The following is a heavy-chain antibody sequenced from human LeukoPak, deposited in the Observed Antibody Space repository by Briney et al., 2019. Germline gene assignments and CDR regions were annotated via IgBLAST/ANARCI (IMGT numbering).Heavy chain of an antibody. J-gene: IGHJ3*02. Sequence: GGSLRLSCTASGFSVGGNYISWVRQAPGKGLEWVSIFCIDGRAFHAASVKGRFTMSRDISKNSVDLQMNSLRAEDTAVYFCARDRRRLRGQNGDGDAFDIWGQGTRVTVSS. D-gene: IGHD2-8*01. CDR2: FCIDGRA. V-gene: IGHV3-53*01. CDR3: ARDRRRLRGQNGDGDAFDI. CDR1: GFSVGGNY.